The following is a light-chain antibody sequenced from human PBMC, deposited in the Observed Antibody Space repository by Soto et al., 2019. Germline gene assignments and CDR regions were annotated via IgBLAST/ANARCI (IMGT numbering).Light chain of an antibody. Sequence: QSALTQPASVSGSPGQSITISCTGTSSDVGGYNYVSWYQQHPGKAPKLMIYEVSKRPSGVSNRFSGSKSDNTASLTISVLQADDEADYFCSSYTSSTTRVLGGGTKLTVL. J-gene: IGLJ3*02. CDR1: SSDVGGYNY. CDR2: EVS. V-gene: IGLV2-14*01. CDR3: SSYTSSTTRV.